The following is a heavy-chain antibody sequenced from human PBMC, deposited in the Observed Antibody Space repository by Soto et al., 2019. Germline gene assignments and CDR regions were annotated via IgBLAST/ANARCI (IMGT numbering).Heavy chain of an antibody. CDR3: ARGWETVGTTTPFAY. J-gene: IGHJ4*02. D-gene: IGHD1-26*01. Sequence: SVKVSCKASGGTFSNYAINWVRQAPGQGLEWMGGIIPLFGTPNYAQKFQGRVTFTAHKSTSTAYMELRSLRSDDTAVYYCARGWETVGTTTPFAYWGQGTLVTV. CDR1: GGTFSNYA. CDR2: IIPLFGTP. V-gene: IGHV1-69*06.